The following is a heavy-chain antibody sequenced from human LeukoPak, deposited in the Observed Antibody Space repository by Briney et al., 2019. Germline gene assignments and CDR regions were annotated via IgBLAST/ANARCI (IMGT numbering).Heavy chain of an antibody. CDR1: GGSISSYY. D-gene: IGHD2-21*02. Sequence: PSETLSLTCTVSGGSISSYYWSWIRKPPGKGLEWIGYIYYSGSTNYNPSLKSRVTISVDTSKNQLSLKLSSVTAADTAVYYCARYCGGDCPHRADGFDIWGQGTMVTVSS. CDR2: IYYSGST. J-gene: IGHJ3*02. CDR3: ARYCGGDCPHRADGFDI. V-gene: IGHV4-59*08.